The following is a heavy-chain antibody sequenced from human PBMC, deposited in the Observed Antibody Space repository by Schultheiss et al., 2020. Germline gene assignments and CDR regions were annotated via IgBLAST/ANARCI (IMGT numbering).Heavy chain of an antibody. D-gene: IGHD1-1*01. V-gene: IGHV3-30*14. CDR1: GFTFSNGW. CDR2: LSSDGNHDK. J-gene: IGHJ4*02. CDR3: ARVRATGTLDY. Sequence: GGSLRLSCAASGFTFSNGWMSWVRQAPEKGLEWVALLSSDGNHDKQYGDSVKGRFSISRDNSKNTLYLQMGSLRAEDMAVYYCARVRATGTLDYWGQGTLVTVSS.